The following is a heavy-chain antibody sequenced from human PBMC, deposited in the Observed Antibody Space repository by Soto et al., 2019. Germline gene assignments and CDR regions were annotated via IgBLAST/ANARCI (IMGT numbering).Heavy chain of an antibody. CDR2: IYPGDSDT. J-gene: IGHJ6*01. Sequence: AESLKISGKGSGYSFTSYWINWVRQMPGKGLEWMGIIYPGDSDTRYSPSFQGQVTISADKSIDTAYLQWRSLKAPDPAVYYCARHHGPPGSYFGLDVWGQGTTVTAPQ. CDR1: GYSFTSYW. V-gene: IGHV5-51*01. CDR3: ARHHGPPGSYFGLDV.